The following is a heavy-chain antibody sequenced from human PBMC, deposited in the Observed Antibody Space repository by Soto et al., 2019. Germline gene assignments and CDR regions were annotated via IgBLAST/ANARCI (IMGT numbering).Heavy chain of an antibody. J-gene: IGHJ4*02. CDR1: GFTFSSYA. Sequence: EVQLLESGGGLVQPGGSLRLSCAASGFTFSSYAMSWVRQAPGKGLEWVSAISGSGGSTYYADSVKGRFTISRDNSKNTQYQQMNSLRAEDTAVYYCAKDYDFWSGYFAPYYFDYWGQGTLVTVSS. CDR3: AKDYDFWSGYFAPYYFDY. V-gene: IGHV3-23*01. D-gene: IGHD3-3*01. CDR2: ISGSGGST.